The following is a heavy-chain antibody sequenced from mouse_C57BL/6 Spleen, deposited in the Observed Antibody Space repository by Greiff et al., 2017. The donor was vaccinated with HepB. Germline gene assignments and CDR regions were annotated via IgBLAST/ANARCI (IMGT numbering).Heavy chain of an antibody. CDR3: ARDSWFAY. Sequence: VQLVESGAELARPGASVKMSCKASGYTFTSYTMHWVKQRPGQGLEWIGYINPSSGYTKYNQKFKDKATLTADKSSSTAYMQLSSLTSEDSAVYYCARDSWFAYWGQGTLVTVSA. CDR2: INPSSGYT. V-gene: IGHV1-4*01. J-gene: IGHJ3*01. CDR1: GYTFTSYT.